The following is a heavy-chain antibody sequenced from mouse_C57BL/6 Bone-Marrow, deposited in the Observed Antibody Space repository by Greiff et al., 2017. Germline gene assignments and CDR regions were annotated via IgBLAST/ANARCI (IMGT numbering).Heavy chain of an antibody. CDR1: GFTFSSYA. J-gene: IGHJ2*01. Sequence: EVHLVESGGGLVKPGGSLKLSCAASGFTFSSYAMSWVRQTPEKRLEWVATISDGGSYTYYPDNVKGRFTISRDNAKNNLYLQMSHLKSEDTAMYYCARVLFQGFDYWGQGTTLIVSS. D-gene: IGHD1-1*01. CDR2: ISDGGSYT. V-gene: IGHV5-4*01. CDR3: ARVLFQGFDY.